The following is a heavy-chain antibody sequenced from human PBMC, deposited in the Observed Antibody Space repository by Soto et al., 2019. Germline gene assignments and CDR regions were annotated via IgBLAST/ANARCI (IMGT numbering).Heavy chain of an antibody. Sequence: LSLTCTVSGGSISSSSYYWGWIRQPPGKGLEWIGSIYYSGSTYYNPSLKSRVTISVDTSKNQFSLKLSSVTAADTAVYYCARQVWSYDILTGYPFDYWGQGTLVTVSS. CDR1: GGSISSSSYY. J-gene: IGHJ4*02. CDR2: IYYSGST. D-gene: IGHD3-9*01. CDR3: ARQVWSYDILTGYPFDY. V-gene: IGHV4-39*01.